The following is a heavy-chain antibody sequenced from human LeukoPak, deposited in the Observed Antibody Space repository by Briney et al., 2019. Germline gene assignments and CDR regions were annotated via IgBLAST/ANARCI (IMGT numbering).Heavy chain of an antibody. CDR1: GGFISNYY. J-gene: IGHJ4*02. D-gene: IGHD3-22*01. CDR2: MYYSGST. V-gene: IGHV4-59*01. Sequence: PSETLSLTCTVSGGFISNYYWSWIRQPPGKGLEWIGYMYYSGSTNYNPSLKSRVTISVDTSKNQFSLNLSSVTAADTAVYYCASSYYYDSSGYSQFDYWGQGTLVTVSS. CDR3: ASSYYYDSSGYSQFDY.